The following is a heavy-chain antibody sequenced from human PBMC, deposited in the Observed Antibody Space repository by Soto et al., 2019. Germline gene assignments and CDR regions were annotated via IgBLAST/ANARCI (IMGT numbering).Heavy chain of an antibody. Sequence: SETLSLTCAVYGGSFSGYYWSWIRQPPGKGLEWIGEINHSGSTNYNPSLKSRVTISVDTSKNQFSLKLSSVTAADTAVYYCARRGRIAAAGFDYWGQGTLVTVSS. CDR3: ARRGRIAAAGFDY. D-gene: IGHD6-13*01. J-gene: IGHJ4*02. CDR2: INHSGST. V-gene: IGHV4-34*01. CDR1: GGSFSGYY.